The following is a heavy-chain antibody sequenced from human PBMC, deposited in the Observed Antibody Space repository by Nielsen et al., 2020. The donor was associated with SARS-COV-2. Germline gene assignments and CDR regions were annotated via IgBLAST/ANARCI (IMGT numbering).Heavy chain of an antibody. CDR1: GFTFSSYA. J-gene: IGHJ4*02. CDR3: AKQGVFRAGY. V-gene: IGHV3-23*01. D-gene: IGHD6-19*01. CDR2: ISGSGGST. Sequence: GVLKISCAASGFTFSSYAMSWVRQAPGKGLEWVSAISGSGGSTYYADSVKGRFTISRDNSKNTLYLQMNSLRAEDTAVYYCAKQGVFRAGYWGQGTLVTVSS.